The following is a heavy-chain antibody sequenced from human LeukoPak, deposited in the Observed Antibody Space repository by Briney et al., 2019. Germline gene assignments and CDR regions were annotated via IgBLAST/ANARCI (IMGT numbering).Heavy chain of an antibody. D-gene: IGHD2-15*01. V-gene: IGHV3-66*01. CDR1: GFTVSSNY. J-gene: IGHJ2*01. Sequence: GGSLRLSCAASGFTVSSNYMSWVRQAPGKGLEWVSVIYSGGSTYYADSVKGRFTISRDNSKNTLYLQMDSLRAEDTAVYYCARASGYHWYFDLWGRGTLVTVSS. CDR2: IYSGGST. CDR3: ARASGYHWYFDL.